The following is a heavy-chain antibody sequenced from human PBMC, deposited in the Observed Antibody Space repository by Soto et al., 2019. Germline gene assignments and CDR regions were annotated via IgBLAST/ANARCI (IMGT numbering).Heavy chain of an antibody. J-gene: IGHJ3*02. CDR2: ISGSGGST. Sequence: GGSLRLSCAASGFTFSSYAMSWVRQAPGKGLEWVSAISGSGGSTYYADSVKGRFTISRDNSKNTLYLQMNSLRAEDTAVYYCAKDLPGRVPNGDYGSAFDIWGQGTMVTVSS. CDR1: GFTFSSYA. CDR3: AKDLPGRVPNGDYGSAFDI. D-gene: IGHD4-17*01. V-gene: IGHV3-23*01.